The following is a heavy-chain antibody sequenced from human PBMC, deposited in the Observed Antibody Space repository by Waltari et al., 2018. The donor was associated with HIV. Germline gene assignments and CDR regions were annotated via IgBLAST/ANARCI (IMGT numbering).Heavy chain of an antibody. Sequence: VRLVESGGALVRPGGALRLSCTASGFTVGNNSMTWVRQASGKGLEWVSTVYSDGTTVSADSVKGRFSTSRDTSKNILHLLMDSLRVDDTAVYYCAREVFYYDNSGHPGWFDPWGQGTLVAVSS. J-gene: IGHJ5*02. CDR2: VYSDGTT. CDR3: AREVFYYDNSGHPGWFDP. V-gene: IGHV3-66*01. CDR1: GFTVGNNS. D-gene: IGHD3-22*01.